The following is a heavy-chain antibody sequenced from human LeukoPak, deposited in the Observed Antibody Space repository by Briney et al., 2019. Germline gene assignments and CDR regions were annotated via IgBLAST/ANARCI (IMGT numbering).Heavy chain of an antibody. CDR1: GFTFSSYW. CDR3: ARVSSVSRGPPIYMDV. J-gene: IGHJ6*03. Sequence: GGSLRLSCAASGFTFSSYWMSWVRQAPGKGLEWVANIKQDGSEKYYVDSVKGRFTISRDNAKNSLYLQMNSLRAGDTAVYYCARVSSVSRGPPIYMDVWGKGTTVTVSS. D-gene: IGHD2-2*01. CDR2: IKQDGSEK. V-gene: IGHV3-7*01.